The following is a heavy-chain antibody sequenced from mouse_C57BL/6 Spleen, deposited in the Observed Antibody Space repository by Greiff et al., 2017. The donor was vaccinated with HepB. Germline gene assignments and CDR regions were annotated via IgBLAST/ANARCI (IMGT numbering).Heavy chain of an antibody. J-gene: IGHJ4*01. CDR1: GYTFTSYW. D-gene: IGHD1-1*01. CDR3: ARSVLADYYAMDY. Sequence: QVHVKQPGAELVKPGASVKMSCKASGYTFTSYWITWVKQRPGQGLEWIGDIYPGSGSTNYNEKFKSKATLTVDTSSSTAYMQLSSLTSEDSAVYYCARSVLADYYAMDYWGQGTSVTVSS. CDR2: IYPGSGST. V-gene: IGHV1-55*01.